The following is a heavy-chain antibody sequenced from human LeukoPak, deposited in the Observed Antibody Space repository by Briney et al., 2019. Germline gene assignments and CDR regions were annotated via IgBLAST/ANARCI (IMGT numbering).Heavy chain of an antibody. D-gene: IGHD3-22*01. CDR2: IRSKANSYAT. J-gene: IGHJ3*02. CDR3: TRQWDFPYYYDSSGPDAFDI. V-gene: IGHV3-73*01. Sequence: GGSLRLSCAASGFTFSSYAMSWVRQASGKGLEWVGRIRSKANSYATAYAASVKGRFTISRDDSKNTAYLQMNSLKTEDTAVYYCTRQWDFPYYYDSSGPDAFDIWGQGTMVTVSS. CDR1: GFTFSSYA.